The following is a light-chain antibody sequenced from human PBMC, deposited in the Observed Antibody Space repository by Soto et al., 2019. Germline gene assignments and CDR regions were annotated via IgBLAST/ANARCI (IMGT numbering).Light chain of an antibody. V-gene: IGLV7-46*01. Sequence: QAVVTQEPSLTVSPGGTVTLTCGSSTGAVTSGHYPYWFQQKPGQAPRTLIYDTNNKHSWTPARFSGSLLGGKAALTLSGAQPEDGAEYYRFFSYSGGPEVFGGGTKLTVL. CDR1: TGAVTSGHY. CDR2: DTN. CDR3: FFSYSGGPEV. J-gene: IGLJ2*01.